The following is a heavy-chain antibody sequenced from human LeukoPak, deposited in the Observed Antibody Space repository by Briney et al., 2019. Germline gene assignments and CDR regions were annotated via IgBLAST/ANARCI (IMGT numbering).Heavy chain of an antibody. CDR2: ISYDGSNK. V-gene: IGHV3-30*18. J-gene: IGHJ5*02. CDR1: GFTFSSYG. CDR3: AKVSNGEQQLVGA. D-gene: IGHD6-13*01. Sequence: GGSLRLSCAASGFTFSSYGMHWVRQAPGKGLEWVAVISYDGSNKHYADSVKGRFTISRDNSKNTLYLQMNSLRAEDTAVYYCAKVSNGEQQLVGAWGQGTLVTVSS.